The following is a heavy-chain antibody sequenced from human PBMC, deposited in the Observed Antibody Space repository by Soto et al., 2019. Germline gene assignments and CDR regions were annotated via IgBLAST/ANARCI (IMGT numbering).Heavy chain of an antibody. V-gene: IGHV4-31*03. D-gene: IGHD6-19*01. J-gene: IGHJ3*02. Sequence: PSETLSLTCTVSGGSISSGGYYWSWIRQHPGKGLEWIGYIYYSGSTYYNPSLKSRVTISVDTSKNQFSLKLSSVTAADTAVYYCARADSGWYAFDTWGQGTMVTVSS. CDR1: GGSISSGGYY. CDR2: IYYSGST. CDR3: ARADSGWYAFDT.